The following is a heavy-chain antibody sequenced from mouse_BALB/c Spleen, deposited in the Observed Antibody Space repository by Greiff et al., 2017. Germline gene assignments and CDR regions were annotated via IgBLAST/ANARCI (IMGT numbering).Heavy chain of an antibody. CDR3: ARDGGSAMDY. Sequence: EVKLQESGPELVKPGASVKMSCKASGYTFTSYVMHWVKQKPGQGLEWIGYINPYNDGTKYNEKFKSKATLTVDTSSSTAYMQLSSLASEDSALYYCARDGGSAMDYWGQGTSVTVSS. CDR2: INPYNDGT. D-gene: IGHD2-3*01. CDR1: GYTFTSYV. J-gene: IGHJ4*01. V-gene: IGHV1-14*01.